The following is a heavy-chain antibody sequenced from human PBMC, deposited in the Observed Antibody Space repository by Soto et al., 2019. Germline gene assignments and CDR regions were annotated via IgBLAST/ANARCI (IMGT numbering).Heavy chain of an antibody. J-gene: IGHJ4*02. V-gene: IGHV4-39*01. D-gene: IGHD3-16*01. CDR3: ARLWGY. CDR2: IYYTEST. Sequence: QLQLQESGPGLVKPSETLSLTCSVSGDSISSSNYYWGWIRQPPGKGLEWIGNIYYTESTDYNPSLKIRLTISVDTSKNQFSLKLSSVTAADTAVYYCARLWGYWGRGTLVTVSS. CDR1: GDSISSSNYY.